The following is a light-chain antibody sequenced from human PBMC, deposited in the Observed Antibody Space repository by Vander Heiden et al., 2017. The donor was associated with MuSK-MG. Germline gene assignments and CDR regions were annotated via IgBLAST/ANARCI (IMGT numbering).Light chain of an antibody. J-gene: IGKJ1*01. CDR2: AAS. CDR3: QQSDRTPRT. V-gene: IGKV1-39*01. Sequence: DIQLTQSPSSLSAPVEDRFTTTCRASQSISSYANWYPPKPGKATNVPVYAASSLQSGVPSRVSGSGSGTVLPLISSRLTTEYVASYSCQQSDRTPRTFGEGTKVEIK. CDR1: QSISSY.